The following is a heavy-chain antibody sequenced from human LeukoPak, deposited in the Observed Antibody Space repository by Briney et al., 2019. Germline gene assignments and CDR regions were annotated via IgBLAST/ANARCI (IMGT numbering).Heavy chain of an antibody. CDR3: AKDWGSGSFYYFDY. D-gene: IGHD3-16*01. J-gene: IGHJ4*02. Sequence: SCKASGYTFTGYYMHWVRQAPGKGLEWVAVISYDGSNKYYADSVKGRFTISRDNSKNTLYLQMNSLRAEDTAVYYCAKDWGSGSFYYFDYWGQGTLVTVSS. CDR2: ISYDGSNK. V-gene: IGHV3-30*18. CDR1: GYTFTGYY.